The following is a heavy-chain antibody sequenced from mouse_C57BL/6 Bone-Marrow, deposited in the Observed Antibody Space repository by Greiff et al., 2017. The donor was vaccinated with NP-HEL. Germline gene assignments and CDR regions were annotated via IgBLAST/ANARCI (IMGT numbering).Heavy chain of an antibody. Sequence: EVKLMESGGGLVQPGGSLKLSCAASGFTFSDYYMYWVRQTPDKRLEWVAYISNGGGSTYYPDTVKGRFTISRDNAKNTLYLQMSRLKSEDTAMYYCARRNYYGSSSWFAYWGQGTLVTVSA. CDR2: ISNGGGST. CDR3: ARRNYYGSSSWFAY. J-gene: IGHJ3*01. D-gene: IGHD1-1*01. CDR1: GFTFSDYY. V-gene: IGHV5-12*01.